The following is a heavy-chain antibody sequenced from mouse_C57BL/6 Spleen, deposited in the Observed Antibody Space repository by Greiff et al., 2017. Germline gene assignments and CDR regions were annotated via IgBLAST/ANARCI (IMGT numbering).Heavy chain of an antibody. J-gene: IGHJ3*01. V-gene: IGHV5-4*01. Sequence: EVQGVESGGGLVKPGGSLKLSCAASGFTFSSYAMSWVRQTPEKRLEWVATISDGGCYTYYPDNVKGRFTISRDNAKNNLYLQMSHLKSEDTAMYYCAKGEGWFAYWGQGTLVTVSA. CDR1: GFTFSSYA. CDR3: AKGEGWFAY. CDR2: ISDGGCYT.